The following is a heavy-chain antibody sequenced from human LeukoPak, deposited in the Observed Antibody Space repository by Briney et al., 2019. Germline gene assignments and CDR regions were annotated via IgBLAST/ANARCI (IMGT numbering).Heavy chain of an antibody. Sequence: SVKVSCKASGGTLNDYAINWVRQAPGQGLEWMGRIIPILGIPNYAQKFQGRVTITADKSTSTAYMELSSLRSEDTAVYYCARDRYYDSSGYYRDQYYYYGMDVWGQGTTVTVSS. CDR2: IIPILGIP. V-gene: IGHV1-69*04. D-gene: IGHD3-22*01. CDR1: GGTLNDYA. CDR3: ARDRYYDSSGYYRDQYYYYGMDV. J-gene: IGHJ6*02.